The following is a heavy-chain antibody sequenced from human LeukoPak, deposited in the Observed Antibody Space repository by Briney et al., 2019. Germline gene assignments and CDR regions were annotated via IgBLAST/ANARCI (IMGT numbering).Heavy chain of an antibody. V-gene: IGHV3-73*01. CDR1: GFTFSGSA. J-gene: IGHJ6*02. CDR2: IRSKANSYAT. CDR3: TSHLSRGYSSSWYYYGMDV. D-gene: IGHD6-13*01. Sequence: GGSLRLSCAASGFTFSGSAMPWVRQASGKGLEWVGRIRSKANSYATAYAASVKGRFTISRDDSKNTAYLQMNSLKTEDTAVYYCTSHLSRGYSSSWYYYGMDVWGRGTTVTVSS.